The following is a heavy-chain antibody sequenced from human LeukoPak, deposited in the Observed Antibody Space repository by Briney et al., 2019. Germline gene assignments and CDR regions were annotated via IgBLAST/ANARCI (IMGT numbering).Heavy chain of an antibody. Sequence: GGSLRLSCAASGFTFSSYAMSWVRQAPGKGLEWVSSLRGNGGSTEYVDSVRGRFVISRDNSRNTLYLQMNSLRAEDTAVYYCAKGVTAAGTYAFDIWGQGTVVTVSS. CDR2: LRGNGGST. V-gene: IGHV3-23*01. D-gene: IGHD6-13*01. CDR1: GFTFSSYA. J-gene: IGHJ3*02. CDR3: AKGVTAAGTYAFDI.